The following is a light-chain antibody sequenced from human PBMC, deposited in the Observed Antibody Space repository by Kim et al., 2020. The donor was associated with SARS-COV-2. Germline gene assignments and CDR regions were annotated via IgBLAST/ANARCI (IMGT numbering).Light chain of an antibody. Sequence: SPGERVTLSCRASQSVDSNLAWFQQKPGKAPKSLIYAASSLQSGVPSKFSGSGSGTDFTLTISSLQPEDFATYYCQQYNSYPPITFGQETRLEIK. CDR2: AAS. V-gene: IGKV1-16*02. CDR3: QQYNSYPPIT. J-gene: IGKJ5*01. CDR1: QSVDSN.